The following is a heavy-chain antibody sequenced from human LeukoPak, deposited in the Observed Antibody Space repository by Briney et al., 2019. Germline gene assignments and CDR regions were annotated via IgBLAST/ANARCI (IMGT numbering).Heavy chain of an antibody. V-gene: IGHV3-30*18. J-gene: IGHJ4*02. CDR2: ISYDGRIK. D-gene: IGHD2-21*02. CDR3: AKYGDPWYYFDF. Sequence: GRSLRLSCAVSGFSFSSYDMHWVRQAPGKGLEWVAIISYDGRIKKYADSVQGRFTVSRDNSKNTVFLQMDSLRSEDTAVYYCAKYGDPWYYFDFWGQGTLVAVSS. CDR1: GFSFSSYD.